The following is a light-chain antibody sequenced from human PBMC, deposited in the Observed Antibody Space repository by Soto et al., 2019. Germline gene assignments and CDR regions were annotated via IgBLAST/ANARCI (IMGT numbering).Light chain of an antibody. CDR2: APS. V-gene: IGKV1D-12*01. J-gene: IGKJ4*01. Sequence: DIPLTPSLASVSASVVQRVTITCRASQGIGSWLASYQQKPAKAAKLLIYAPSSLLSRVPSRFSGSESGTDFTLTISGLQPEDFATYYCQQSNNFPLTFGGGTKVDIK. CDR3: QQSNNFPLT. CDR1: QGIGSW.